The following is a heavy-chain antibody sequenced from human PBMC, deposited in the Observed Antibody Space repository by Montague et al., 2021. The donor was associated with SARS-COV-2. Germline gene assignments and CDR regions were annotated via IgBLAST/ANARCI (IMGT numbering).Heavy chain of an antibody. CDR1: GFTFSSYG. CDR3: ARDSYLSVFDY. D-gene: IGHD2/OR15-2a*01. Sequence: SLRLSCAASGFTFSSYGMHWVRQAPGKGLEWVAVMSYDGSNKYYADSVKGRFTISRDNSKNTLYLQMNSLRVEDTAVYYCARDSYLSVFDYWGQGTLVTVSS. CDR2: MSYDGSNK. V-gene: IGHV3-30-3*01. J-gene: IGHJ4*02.